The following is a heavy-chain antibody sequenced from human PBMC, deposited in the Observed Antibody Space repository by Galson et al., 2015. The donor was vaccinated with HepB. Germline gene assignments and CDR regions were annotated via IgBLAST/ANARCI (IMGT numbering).Heavy chain of an antibody. CDR3: ARGGGHYSDSSAYYRGPLDI. V-gene: IGHV3-23*01. Sequence: SLRLSCAASGFTFSRFVMSWVRQVPGKGLEWVSIISAGGSTYYADSVKGRFTISRDNSKNTLFLQVNSLRAEDTAVYYCARGGGHYSDSSAYYRGPLDIWGQGTMVTVSS. J-gene: IGHJ3*02. D-gene: IGHD3-22*01. CDR1: GFTFSRFV. CDR2: ISAGGST.